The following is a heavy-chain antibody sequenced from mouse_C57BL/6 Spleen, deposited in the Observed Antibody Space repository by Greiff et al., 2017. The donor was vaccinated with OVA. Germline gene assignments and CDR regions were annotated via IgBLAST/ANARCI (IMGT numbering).Heavy chain of an antibody. CDR3: ARRVNWSYAMED. CDR1: GYTFTSYW. D-gene: IGHD4-1*01. V-gene: IGHV1-64*01. J-gene: IGHJ4*01. Sequence: QVQLQQPGAELVKPGASVKLSCKASGYTFTSYWMHWVKQRPGQGLEWIGMIHPNSGSTNYNEKFKSKATLTVDKSSSTAYMQLSSLTAEEGAVYYCARRVNWSYAMEDGGQGTAGTVSA. CDR2: IHPNSGST.